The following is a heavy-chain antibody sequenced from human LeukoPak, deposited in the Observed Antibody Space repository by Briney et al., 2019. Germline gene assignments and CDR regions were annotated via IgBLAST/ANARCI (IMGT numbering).Heavy chain of an antibody. J-gene: IGHJ4*02. Sequence: GGSLRLSCAASGFTFSSYAMSWVRQAPGKGLEWVSSITDSGGSTYYADSVKGRFTISRDNSKNTLYLQMHSLRAEDTAVYYCAKLTLLGYCSGGSCYDRRVFDYWGQGTLVIVSS. D-gene: IGHD2-15*01. CDR3: AKLTLLGYCSGGSCYDRRVFDY. CDR2: ITDSGGST. V-gene: IGHV3-23*01. CDR1: GFTFSSYA.